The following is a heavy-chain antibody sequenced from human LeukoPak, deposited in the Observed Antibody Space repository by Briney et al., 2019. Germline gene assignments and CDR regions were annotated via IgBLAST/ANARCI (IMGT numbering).Heavy chain of an antibody. CDR2: IHTSGST. Sequence: SETLSLTCTVSGGSISSFYWSWIRQPAGKGLEWIGRIHTSGSTNYNPSLKSRVTISVDTSKNQFSLKLSSVTAADTAVYYCARGYYYYYYMDVWGKGTTVTVSS. V-gene: IGHV4-4*07. CDR1: GGSISSFY. CDR3: ARGYYYYYYMDV. J-gene: IGHJ6*03.